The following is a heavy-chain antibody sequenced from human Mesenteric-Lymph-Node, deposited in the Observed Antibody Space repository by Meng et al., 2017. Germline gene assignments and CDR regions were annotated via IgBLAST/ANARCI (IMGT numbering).Heavy chain of an antibody. V-gene: IGHV7-4-1*02. CDR1: GYTFTSYA. CDR2: INTNTGNP. D-gene: IGHD3-3*01. CDR3: ARDLSLLRIFGVVSCGMDV. J-gene: IGHJ6*02. Sequence: ASVKVSCKASGYTFTSYAMNWVRQAPGQGLEWMGWINTNTGNPTYAQGFTGRFVFSLDTSVSTAYLQISSLKAEDTAVYYCARDLSLLRIFGVVSCGMDVWGQGTTVTVSS.